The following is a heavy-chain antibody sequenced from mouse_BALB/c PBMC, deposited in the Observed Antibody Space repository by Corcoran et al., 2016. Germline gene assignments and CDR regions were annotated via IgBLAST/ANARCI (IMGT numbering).Heavy chain of an antibody. D-gene: IGHD1-2*01. CDR3: AKLRLRAMDY. CDR1: GYTFTNYG. V-gene: IGHV9-3*02. J-gene: IGHJ4*01. Sequence: QIQLLQSGPELKKPGETVKISCKASGYTFTNYGMNWVKQAPGKGLKWMGWINTNTGEPTYAEEFKGRFAFSLETSASTAYLQINNLKNEDTATYFCAKLRLRAMDYWGQGTSVTVSS. CDR2: INTNTGEP.